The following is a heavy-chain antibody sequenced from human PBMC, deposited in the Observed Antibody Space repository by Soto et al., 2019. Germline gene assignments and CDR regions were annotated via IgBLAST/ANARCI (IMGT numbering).Heavy chain of an antibody. CDR1: GYTFTSYY. V-gene: IGHV1-46*01. CDR2: INPSGGST. CDR3: ARESIGDILYYYYYMDV. D-gene: IGHD2-15*01. Sequence: ASVKVSCKASGYTFTSYYMHWVRQAPGQGLEWMGIINPSGGSTSYAQKFQGRVTMTRDTSTSTVYMELSSLRSEDTAVYYCARESIGDILYYYYYMDVWGKGTTVTVSS. J-gene: IGHJ6*03.